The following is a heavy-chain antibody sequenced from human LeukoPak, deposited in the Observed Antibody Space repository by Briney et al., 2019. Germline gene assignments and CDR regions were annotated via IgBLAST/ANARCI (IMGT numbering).Heavy chain of an antibody. CDR3: ATSEPPRESYEAIDY. CDR2: FDPEDGET. V-gene: IGHV1-24*01. CDR1: GYTLTELS. Sequence: ASVKVSCKVSGYTLTELSIHWVRQAPGKGLEWMGGFDPEDGETIYAQKFQGRVTMTEDTSTDTAYMELSSLRSEDTAVYYCATSEPPRESYEAIDYWGQGTLVTVSS. D-gene: IGHD1-26*01. J-gene: IGHJ4*02.